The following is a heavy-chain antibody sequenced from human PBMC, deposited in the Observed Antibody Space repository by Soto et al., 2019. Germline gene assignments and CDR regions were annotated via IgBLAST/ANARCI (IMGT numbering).Heavy chain of an antibody. V-gene: IGHV4-61*08. CDR2: VSSTGST. CDR1: GASVTSAGYY. Sequence: QLQESGPGLVRPSETLSLICTVSGASVTSAGYYWSWLRQPPGKGLEWIGYVSSTGSTIYNSALKSRVTMSLDMPQNQFSLRLDSVTAAATAVYYCARYCSNTNCYMLDYWGQGPLVTASS. J-gene: IGHJ4*02. D-gene: IGHD2-2*02. CDR3: ARYCSNTNCYMLDY.